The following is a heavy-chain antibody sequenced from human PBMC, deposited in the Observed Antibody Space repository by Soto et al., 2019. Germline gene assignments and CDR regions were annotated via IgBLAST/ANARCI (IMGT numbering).Heavy chain of an antibody. CDR1: GVTVTDSY. CDR3: ARTSRPNCSGGTCYFDC. D-gene: IGHD2-15*01. J-gene: IGHJ4*02. V-gene: IGHV3-66*01. Sequence: GGSLRLSCAASGVTVTDSYMNWVRQAPGKGLEWVSVIYSGGSTSYADSVKGRFAISRDNSKNTLYLQMNSLRAEDTAVYYCARTSRPNCSGGTCYFDCWGQGTLVTVSS. CDR2: IYSGGST.